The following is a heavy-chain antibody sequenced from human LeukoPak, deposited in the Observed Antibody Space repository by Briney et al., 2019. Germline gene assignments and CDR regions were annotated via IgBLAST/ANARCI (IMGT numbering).Heavy chain of an antibody. J-gene: IGHJ4*02. CDR2: INPNSGGT. V-gene: IGHV1-2*02. CDR3: ARGSSSGSYYL. CDR1: GYTFIAYY. Sequence: ASVKVSCKASGYTFIAYYMHWVRQAPGQGLEWMGWINPNSGGTNYAQKFQGRVTMTRDTSISTAYMELSSLRSEDTAVYYCARGSSSGSYYLWGQGTLVTVSS. D-gene: IGHD3-10*01.